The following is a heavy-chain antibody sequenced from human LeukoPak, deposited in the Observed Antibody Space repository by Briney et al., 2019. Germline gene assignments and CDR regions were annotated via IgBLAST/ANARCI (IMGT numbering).Heavy chain of an antibody. D-gene: IGHD6-6*01. Sequence: GGSLRLSCAASGFTFSSYGMHWVRQAPGKGLEWVAVMWYDGSNKYYADSVKGRFTISRDNSKNTLYLQMNSLRAEDTAVYYCARDRYSSSSPFDYWGQGTLVTVSS. CDR2: MWYDGSNK. V-gene: IGHV3-33*01. CDR1: GFTFSSYG. CDR3: ARDRYSSSSPFDY. J-gene: IGHJ4*02.